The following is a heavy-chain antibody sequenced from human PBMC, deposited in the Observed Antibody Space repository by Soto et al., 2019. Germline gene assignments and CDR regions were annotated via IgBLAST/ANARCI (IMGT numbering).Heavy chain of an antibody. CDR2: IIPIFGTV. CDR1: GGTFSSYA. J-gene: IGHJ4*02. CDR3: ASQVYYYDSSGYYYPSH. D-gene: IGHD3-22*01. V-gene: IGHV1-69*13. Sequence: FSVKVSCRASGGTFSSYAISWVRQDPGQGLEWMGGIIPIFGTVNYAQKLQGRVTITADESTSIAYMELSSLRSEDTAVYYCASQVYYYDSSGYYYPSHRGQGTLVTVSS.